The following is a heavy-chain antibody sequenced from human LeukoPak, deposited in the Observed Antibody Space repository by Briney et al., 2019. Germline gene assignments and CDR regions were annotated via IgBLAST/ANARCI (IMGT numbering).Heavy chain of an antibody. J-gene: IGHJ4*02. CDR1: GVSFDDYC. Sequence: SETLSLTCGVSGVSFDDYCWSWVRQTPGKGLEWLGEINHSGYTNDSPSLKSRVTPSIDTSRKQFSLNLRPVTVADAGIYYCTRMTTGHDYWGQGTLVTVSS. V-gene: IGHV4-34*01. CDR3: TRMTTGHDY. D-gene: IGHD4-17*01. CDR2: INHSGYT.